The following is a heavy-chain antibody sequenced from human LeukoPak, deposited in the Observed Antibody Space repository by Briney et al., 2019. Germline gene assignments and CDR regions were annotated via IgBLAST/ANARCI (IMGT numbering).Heavy chain of an antibody. CDR1: GFTFSDYY. D-gene: IGHD6-13*01. Sequence: GGSLRLSCAASGFTFSDYYMSWIRQAPGKGLEWVSAISGSGGSTYYADSVKGRFTISRDNSKNTLYLQMNSLRAEDTAVYYCATVAAAGIYYGMDVWGQGTTVTVSS. CDR3: ATVAAAGIYYGMDV. CDR2: ISGSGGST. V-gene: IGHV3-23*01. J-gene: IGHJ6*02.